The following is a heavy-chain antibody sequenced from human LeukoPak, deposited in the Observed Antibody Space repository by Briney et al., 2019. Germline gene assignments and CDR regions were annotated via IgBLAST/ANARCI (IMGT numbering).Heavy chain of an antibody. CDR3: ARGVAVLLWFGDLDY. V-gene: IGHV3-7*01. Sequence: GGSLRLSCAASGFTFSSYWMSWVHQAPGKGLEWVANIKQDGSEKYYVDSVKGRFTISRDNAKNSLYLQMNSLRAEDTAVYYCARGVAVLLWFGDLDYWGQGTLVTVSS. CDR2: IKQDGSEK. CDR1: GFTFSSYW. D-gene: IGHD3-10*01. J-gene: IGHJ4*02.